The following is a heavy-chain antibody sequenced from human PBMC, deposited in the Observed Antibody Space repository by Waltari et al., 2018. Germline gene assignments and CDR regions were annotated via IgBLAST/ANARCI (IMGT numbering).Heavy chain of an antibody. Sequence: EVQLVQSGAEVKKPGESLKISCKVSGYSFTSYWIGGGRQMPGKGLEWRGIIYLGDSDPRYSPSFQGKVTISADKSISTAYLQWSSLKASDTAMYYCARLEGNSAGQATYYFDYWGQGTLVTVSS. J-gene: IGHJ4*02. V-gene: IGHV5-51*01. CDR3: ARLEGNSAGQATYYFDY. CDR2: IYLGDSDP. CDR1: GYSFTSYW. D-gene: IGHD6-13*01.